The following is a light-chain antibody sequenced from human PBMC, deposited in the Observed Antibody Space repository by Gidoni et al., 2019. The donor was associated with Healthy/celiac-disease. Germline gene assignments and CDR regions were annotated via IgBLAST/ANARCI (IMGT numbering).Light chain of an antibody. CDR3: QQYNSYWT. J-gene: IGKJ1*01. V-gene: IGKV1-5*03. CDR2: KAA. Sequence: DIQMTQSPSTLSASVGDRVTITCRASQSISNWWAWYQQKPGKAPKLLIYKAASLESGVPSRFSGSGSGTEFTLTISSLQPDDFSTYYCQQYNSYWTFGQGTKVETK. CDR1: QSISNW.